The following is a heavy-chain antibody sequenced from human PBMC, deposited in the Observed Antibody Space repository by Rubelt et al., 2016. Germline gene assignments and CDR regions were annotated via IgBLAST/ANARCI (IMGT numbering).Heavy chain of an antibody. D-gene: IGHD3-3*01. J-gene: IGHJ4*02. CDR2: IYYSGST. V-gene: IGHV4-59*01. Sequence: QVQLQESGPGLVKPSETLSLTCTVSGGSISGYYWSWIRQPPGKGLEWIGYIYYSGSTKYNPSLKSRVTISVDASNNQFSLRVTSVAAAETAVYYCARGMESTLFYFDSWGLGTLVTVSS. CDR1: GGSISGYY. CDR3: ARGMESTLFYFDS.